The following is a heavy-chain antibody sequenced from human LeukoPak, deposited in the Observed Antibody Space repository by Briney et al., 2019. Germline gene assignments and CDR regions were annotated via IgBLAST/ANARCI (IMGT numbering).Heavy chain of an antibody. CDR2: ISYDGSNK. J-gene: IGHJ4*02. CDR1: GFTFSSYG. D-gene: IGHD1-7*01. V-gene: IGHV3-30*18. Sequence: GRSLRLSCAASGFTFSSYGMHWVRQAPGKGLEWVAVISYDGSNKYYADSVKGRFTISRGNSKNTLYLQMNSLRAEDTAVYYCAKEVSRWNYFVDYWGQGTLVTVSS. CDR3: AKEVSRWNYFVDY.